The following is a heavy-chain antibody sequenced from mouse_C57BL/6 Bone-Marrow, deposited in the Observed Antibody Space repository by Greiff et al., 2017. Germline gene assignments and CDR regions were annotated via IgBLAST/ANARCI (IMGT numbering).Heavy chain of an antibody. V-gene: IGHV1-47*01. CDR3: SCGNYCSSYEFAY. CDR2: FHPNNDDT. Sequence: VKLKESGPELVKPGASVKIPCKASGYTFTTYHIEWMKQNHGKSLEWIGNFHPNNDDTKYNEKFKGKATLTVEKSSSTVYLELSRLTSAASAVSYYSCGNYCSSYEFAYWGQGTLVTVSA. D-gene: IGHD1-1*01. J-gene: IGHJ3*01. CDR1: GYTFTTYH.